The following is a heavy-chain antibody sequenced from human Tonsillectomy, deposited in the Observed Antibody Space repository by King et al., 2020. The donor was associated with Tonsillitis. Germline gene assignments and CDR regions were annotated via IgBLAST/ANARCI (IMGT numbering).Heavy chain of an antibody. CDR2: ISGSDSDT. CDR3: AKGGTPDFWSAYYTDNWFDP. V-gene: IGHV3-23*04. CDR1: GFTFSSYA. Sequence: DVQLVESGGGLVQPGGSLRLSCAVSGFTFSSYAMTWVRQAPGKGLEWVSGISGSDSDTYYAASVKGRFSISRDNSKNTLYLQMNSLRAEDTAVYYCAKGGTPDFWSAYYTDNWFDPWGQGTLVTVSS. D-gene: IGHD3-3*01. J-gene: IGHJ5*02.